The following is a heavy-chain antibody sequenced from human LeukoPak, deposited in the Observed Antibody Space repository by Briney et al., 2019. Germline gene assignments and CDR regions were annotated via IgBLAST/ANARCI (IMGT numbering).Heavy chain of an antibody. CDR3: ARDRCSGGSCYKLPSFDY. CDR1: GFTFSNAW. D-gene: IGHD2-15*01. J-gene: IGHJ4*02. CDR2: ISSSSYI. Sequence: GGSLRLSCAASGFTFSNAWMSWLRQAPGKGLEWVSSISSSSYIYYADSVKGRFTISRDNAKNSLYLQMNSLRAEDTAVYYCARDRCSGGSCYKLPSFDYWGQGTLVTVSS. V-gene: IGHV3-69-1*01.